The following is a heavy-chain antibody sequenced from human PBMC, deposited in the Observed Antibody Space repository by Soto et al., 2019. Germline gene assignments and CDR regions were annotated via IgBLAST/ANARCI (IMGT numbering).Heavy chain of an antibody. D-gene: IGHD6-13*01. CDR1: GYTFTSYA. V-gene: IGHV1-3*01. J-gene: IGHJ5*02. CDR3: ARTGSSSWFWLDP. Sequence: EASVKVSCKASGYTFTSYAMHWVRQAPGQRLEWMGWINAGNGNTKYSQMFQGRVTITRDTSASTASTELSSLRPEDTAVYYCARTGSSSWFWLDPWGQGTLVTVSS. CDR2: INAGNGNT.